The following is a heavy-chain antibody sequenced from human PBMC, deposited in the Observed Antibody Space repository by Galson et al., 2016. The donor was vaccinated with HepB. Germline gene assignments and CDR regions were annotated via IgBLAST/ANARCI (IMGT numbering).Heavy chain of an antibody. V-gene: IGHV4-39*01. J-gene: IGHJ4*02. D-gene: IGHD2-2*01. CDR1: GGSISRNNYY. Sequence: SETLSLTCSVSGGSISRNNYYWGWIRQPPGKGLEWIGNIYYSGKTYYNPSLKSRLTMSVDTSKNQFSLRLSSVTAADTALYYCAVGYCSTMNCFAGNSGFVAFGSWGQATLVTVSS. CDR3: AVGYCSTMNCFAGNSGFVAFGS. CDR2: IYYSGKT.